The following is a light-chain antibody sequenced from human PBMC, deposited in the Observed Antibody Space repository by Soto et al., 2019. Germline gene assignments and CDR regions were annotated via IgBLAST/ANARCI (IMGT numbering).Light chain of an antibody. CDR3: SSYTSSSTPYV. CDR1: SSDVGAYNY. J-gene: IGLJ1*01. CDR2: EVS. Sequence: QSALTQPASVSGSPGQSITISCTGTSSDVGAYNYVSWYQQHPDKAPKLMIYEVSNRPSGVSDRFSGSKSGNTASLNISGLQAEDEADYYCSSYTSSSTPYVFGTGTKLTVL. V-gene: IGLV2-14*01.